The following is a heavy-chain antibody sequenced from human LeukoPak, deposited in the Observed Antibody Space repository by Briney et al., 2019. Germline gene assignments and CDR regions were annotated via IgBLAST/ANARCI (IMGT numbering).Heavy chain of an antibody. D-gene: IGHD3-10*01. V-gene: IGHV7-4-1*02. CDR1: GYTFTSYA. J-gene: IGHJ3*02. CDR3: ARIKLSHYYGSGDPDAFDI. CDR2: INTNTGNP. Sequence: ASVKVSCKASGYTFTSYAMNWVRQAPGQGLEWMGWINTNTGNPTYAQGFTGRFVFSLDTSVSTAYLQISSLKAEDTAVYYCARIKLSHYYGSGDPDAFDIWGQGTMVTVSS.